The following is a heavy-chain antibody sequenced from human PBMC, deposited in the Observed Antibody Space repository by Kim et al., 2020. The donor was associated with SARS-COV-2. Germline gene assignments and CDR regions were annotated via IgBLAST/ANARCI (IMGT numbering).Heavy chain of an antibody. CDR2: INHSGST. CDR3: ARGHYTPTIDY. D-gene: IGHD4-4*01. Sequence: SETLSLTCAVYGGSFSGYYWSWIRQPPGKGLEWIGEINHSGSTNYNPSLKSRVTISVDTSKNQFSLKLSSVTAADTAVYYCARGHYTPTIDYWGQGTLVTISS. J-gene: IGHJ4*02. V-gene: IGHV4-34*01. CDR1: GGSFSGYY.